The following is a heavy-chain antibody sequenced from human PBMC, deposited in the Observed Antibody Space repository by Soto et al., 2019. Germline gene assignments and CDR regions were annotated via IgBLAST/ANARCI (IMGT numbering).Heavy chain of an antibody. CDR2: IDPSDSYT. V-gene: IGHV5-10-1*01. CDR1: GYSFTSYW. CDR3: ARHDYGDSSLDAFDI. D-gene: IGHD4-17*01. Sequence: GESLKISCKGSGYSFTSYWISWVRQMPGKGLEWMGRIDPSDSYTNYSPSFQGHVTISADKSISTAYLQWSSLKASDTAMYYCARHDYGDSSLDAFDIWGPGTMVTVSS. J-gene: IGHJ3*02.